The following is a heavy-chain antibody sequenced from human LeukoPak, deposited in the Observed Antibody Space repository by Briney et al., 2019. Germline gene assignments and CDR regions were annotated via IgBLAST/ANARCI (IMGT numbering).Heavy chain of an antibody. V-gene: IGHV4-59*08. CDR3: ARLLPGGTDSSSGWYPYYYYYYGMDV. J-gene: IGHJ6*02. D-gene: IGHD6-19*01. CDR1: GGSISSYY. Sequence: SETLSLTCTVSGGSISSYYWSWIRQPPGKGLEWIGYFYYSGSTNYNPSLKSRVTISVDTSKNQFSLKLSSVTAADTAVYYCARLLPGGTDSSSGWYPYYYYYYGMDVWGQGTTVTVSS. CDR2: FYYSGST.